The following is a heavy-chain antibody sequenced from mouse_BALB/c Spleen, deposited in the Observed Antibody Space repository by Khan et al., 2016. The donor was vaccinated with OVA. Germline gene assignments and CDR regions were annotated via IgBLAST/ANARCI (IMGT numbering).Heavy chain of an antibody. CDR1: GFSLTSYG. CDR3: GGIEDM. Sequence: QVQLKQSGPGLVAPSQSLSITCTVSGFSLTSYGVHWVRQPPGKGLEWLGVIWAGGSTNYNSALMSRLSISKDNSTSQAFFKMNSLQTDDAAMYYWGGIEDMWGQGTTLTVSS. V-gene: IGHV2-9*02. J-gene: IGHJ2*01. CDR2: IWAGGST.